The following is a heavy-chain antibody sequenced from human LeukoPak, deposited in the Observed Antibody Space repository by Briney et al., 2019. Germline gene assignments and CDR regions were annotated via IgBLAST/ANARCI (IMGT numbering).Heavy chain of an antibody. V-gene: IGHV3-30*03. CDR1: GFTFSSYG. CDR2: ISYDGSNK. Sequence: GGSLRLSCAASGFTFSSYGMHWVRQAPGKGLEWVAVISYDGSNKYYADSVKGRFTISRDNSKNTLYLQMNSLRAEDTAVYYCARELGPAGTTNVGAFDIWGQGTMVTVSS. D-gene: IGHD6-13*01. J-gene: IGHJ3*02. CDR3: ARELGPAGTTNVGAFDI.